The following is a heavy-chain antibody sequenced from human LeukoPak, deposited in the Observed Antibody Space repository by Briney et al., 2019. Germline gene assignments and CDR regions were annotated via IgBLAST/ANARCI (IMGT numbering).Heavy chain of an antibody. CDR2: ISSSGSTI. CDR1: GFTFSDYY. V-gene: IGHV3-11*01. CDR3: ARGFQSYYYDSSGYMALGY. D-gene: IGHD3-22*01. J-gene: IGHJ4*02. Sequence: GGSLRLSCAASGFTFSDYYMSWIRQAPGKGLEWVSYISSSGSTIYYADSVKGRFTISRDNAKNSLYLQMNSLRAEDTAVYCCARGFQSYYYDSSGYMALGYWGQGTLVTVSS.